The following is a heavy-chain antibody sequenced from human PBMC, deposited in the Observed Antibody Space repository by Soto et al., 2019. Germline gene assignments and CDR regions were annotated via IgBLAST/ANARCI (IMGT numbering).Heavy chain of an antibody. V-gene: IGHV1-69*06. D-gene: IGHD2-2*02. CDR2: IIPIFGTA. Sequence: ASVKVSCKASGGTFSSYAISWVRQAPGQGLEWMGGIIPIFGTANYAQKFQGRVTITADKSTSTAYMELSSLRSEDTAVYYCARDHIVVVPAAIPYYYYYGMDVWGQGTTVTVSS. CDR1: GGTFSSYA. CDR3: ARDHIVVVPAAIPYYYYYGMDV. J-gene: IGHJ6*02.